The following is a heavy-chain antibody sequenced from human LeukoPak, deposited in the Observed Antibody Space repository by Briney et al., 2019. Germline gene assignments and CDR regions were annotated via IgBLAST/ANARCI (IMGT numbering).Heavy chain of an antibody. J-gene: IGHJ5*02. CDR2: MNPNSGNT. Sequence: ASVKVSCKASGYTFTSYDLNCVRQATGQGLEWIGWMNPNSGNTGYAQKFQGRVTLTRSTSISTAYMELRSLTSEDTAVYYCARDYGGNSGWFDPWGQGTLVTVSS. CDR3: ARDYGGNSGWFDP. D-gene: IGHD4-23*01. CDR1: GYTFTSYD. V-gene: IGHV1-8*01.